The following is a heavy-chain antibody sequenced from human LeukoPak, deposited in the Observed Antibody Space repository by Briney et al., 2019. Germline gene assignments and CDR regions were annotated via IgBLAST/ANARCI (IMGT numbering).Heavy chain of an antibody. J-gene: IGHJ4*02. CDR3: ARGCCSSISCYADY. V-gene: IGHV1-2*02. D-gene: IGHD2-2*01. CDR2: INPNSGGT. CDR1: GYTFTGYY. Sequence: ASVKVSCKASGYTFTGYYMHWVRQAPGQGLEWMGWINPNSGGTNYAQKFQGRVTMTRDTSISTAYMELSRLRSDDTAVYYCARGCCSSISCYADYWGQGTLVTVSS.